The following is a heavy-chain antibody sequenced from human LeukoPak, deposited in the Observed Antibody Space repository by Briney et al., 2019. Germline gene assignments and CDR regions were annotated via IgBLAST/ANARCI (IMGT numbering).Heavy chain of an antibody. CDR3: AKGLGSEVRGTFDY. J-gene: IGHJ4*02. CDR2: ISGSGGST. D-gene: IGHD3-10*01. V-gene: IGHV3-23*01. Sequence: GGSLRLSCAASGFTFGSYGMSWVRQAPGKGLEWVSAISGSGGSTYYADSVKGRFTISRDNSKNTLYLQMNSLRADDTAAYYCAKGLGSEVRGTFDYWGQGTLVPVSS. CDR1: GFTFGSYG.